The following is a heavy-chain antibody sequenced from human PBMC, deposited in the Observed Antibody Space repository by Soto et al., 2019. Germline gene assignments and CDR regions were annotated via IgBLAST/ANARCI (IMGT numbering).Heavy chain of an antibody. CDR1: GYSFTDYH. V-gene: IGHV1-2*04. CDR2: INPKSGGT. CDR3: ARGHSTDCSNGVCSFFYNHEMDV. Sequence: ASVKVSCKASGYSFTDYHIHWVRQAPGRGLEWLGRINPKSGGTSTAQKFQGWVTMTRDRSISTVYMELTRLRSDDTTVYFCARGHSTDCSNGVCSFFYNHEMDVWGQGTTVTVSS. J-gene: IGHJ6*02. D-gene: IGHD2-8*01.